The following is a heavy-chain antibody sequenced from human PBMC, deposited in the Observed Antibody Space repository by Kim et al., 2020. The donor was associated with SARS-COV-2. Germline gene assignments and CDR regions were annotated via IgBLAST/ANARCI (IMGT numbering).Heavy chain of an antibody. CDR1: GYTFTGYY. J-gene: IGHJ4*02. CDR2: INPNSGGT. Sequence: ASVKVSCKASGYTFTGYYMHWVRQAPGQGLEWMGRINPNSGGTNYAQKFQGRVTMTRDTSISTAYMELSRLRSDDTAVYYCARDPYYYDSSGYSFDYWGQGTLVTVSS. CDR3: ARDPYYYDSSGYSFDY. V-gene: IGHV1-2*06. D-gene: IGHD3-22*01.